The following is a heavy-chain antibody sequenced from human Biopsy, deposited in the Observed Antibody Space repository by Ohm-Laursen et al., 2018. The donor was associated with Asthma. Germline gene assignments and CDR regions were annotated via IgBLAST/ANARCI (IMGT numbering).Heavy chain of an antibody. J-gene: IGHJ4*02. D-gene: IGHD4-17*01. CDR2: HDHEEGGT. CDR3: ASDFPKDYVRYNFQF. V-gene: IGHV1-24*01. CDR1: GYSLTDLS. Sequence: GASVKVSCKISGYSLTDLSMHWVRQAPGQGLEWMGGHDHEEGGTVNAPRFQGRVTMTEDTSTDTAYVELSSLSSDDTAVYYCASDFPKDYVRYNFQFWGQGTLVTVSS.